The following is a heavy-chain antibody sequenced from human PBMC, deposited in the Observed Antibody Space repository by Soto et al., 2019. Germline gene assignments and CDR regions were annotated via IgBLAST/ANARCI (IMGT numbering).Heavy chain of an antibody. D-gene: IGHD3-3*01. J-gene: IGHJ4*02. CDR2: ISSSSSTI. V-gene: IGHV3-48*01. CDR3: ARDLLYYDFWSGYYGVDY. Sequence: EVQLVESGGGLVQPGGSLRLSCAASGFTFSSYSMNWVRQAPGKGLEWVSYISSSSSTIYYADSVKGRFTISRVNAKHSLYLQMNSLRAEDTAVYYCARDLLYYDFWSGYYGVDYWGQGTLVTVSS. CDR1: GFTFSSYS.